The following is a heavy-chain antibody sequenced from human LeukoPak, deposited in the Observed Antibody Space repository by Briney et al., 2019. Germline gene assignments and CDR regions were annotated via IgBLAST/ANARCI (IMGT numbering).Heavy chain of an antibody. CDR1: GFAFSDYA. CDR2: ISSGAFT. CDR3: AKDEDSSSWYVPFDK. J-gene: IGHJ4*02. D-gene: IGHD6-13*01. Sequence: PGGSLRLSCATSGFAFSDYAMSWVRQGPGKSLEWVSAISSGAFTYYADSVKGRFTISRDNSKNTLYLQLHSLRAEDTAVYFCAKDEDSSSWYVPFDKWGQGTLATVSS. V-gene: IGHV3-23*01.